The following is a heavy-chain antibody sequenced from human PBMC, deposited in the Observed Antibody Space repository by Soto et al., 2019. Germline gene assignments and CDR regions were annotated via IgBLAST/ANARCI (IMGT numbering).Heavy chain of an antibody. CDR3: ARDAEMAKGGSYGMDV. Sequence: SETLSLTCTVSGGCISSGGYYWSWIRQHPGKGLEWIGYIYYSGSTYYNPSLKSRVTISVDTSKNQFSLKLSSVTAADTAVYYCARDAEMAKGGSYGMDVWGQGTTVTVSS. CDR1: GGCISSGGYY. J-gene: IGHJ6*02. V-gene: IGHV4-31*03. D-gene: IGHD3-10*01. CDR2: IYYSGST.